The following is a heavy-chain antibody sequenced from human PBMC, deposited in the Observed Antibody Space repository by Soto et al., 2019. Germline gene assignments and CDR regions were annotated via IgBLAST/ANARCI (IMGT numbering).Heavy chain of an antibody. V-gene: IGHV3-48*04. D-gene: IGHD3-10*01. J-gene: IGHJ3*02. CDR3: ARGYGSGNDAFDI. Sequence: GGSLRLSCAASGFTFSSYSMNWVRQAPGKGLEWVSYISSSSSTIYYADSVKGRFTISRDNAKNSLYLQMNSLRAEDTAVYYCARGYGSGNDAFDIWGQGTMVTVSS. CDR2: ISSSSSTI. CDR1: GFTFSSYS.